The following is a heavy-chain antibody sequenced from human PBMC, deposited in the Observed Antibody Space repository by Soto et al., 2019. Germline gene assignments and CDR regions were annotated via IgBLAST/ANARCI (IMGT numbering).Heavy chain of an antibody. D-gene: IGHD2-8*02. J-gene: IGHJ4*02. V-gene: IGHV4-61*01. Sequence: PSETLSLTCTVSGGSLSSGSYYWSWIRQPPGKGLEWIGYTYYSGSTTYNPSLKSRVTISVDTSKNQFSLNLTSVTAADTAMYYCVRDAKFGATWSSGFGYWGQGTPVTVSS. CDR2: TYYSGST. CDR1: GGSLSSGSYY. CDR3: VRDAKFGATWSSGFGY.